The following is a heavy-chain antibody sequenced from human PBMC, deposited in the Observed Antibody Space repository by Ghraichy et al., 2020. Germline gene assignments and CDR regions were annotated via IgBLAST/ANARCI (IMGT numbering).Heavy chain of an antibody. V-gene: IGHV1-69*04. CDR3: ARDEDYGDAV. CDR2: IIPILGIA. Sequence: SVKVSCKASGGTFSSYAISWVRQAPGQWLEWMGRIIPILGIANYAQKFQGRVTITADKSTSTAYMELSSLRSEDTAVYYCARDEDYGDAVWGQGTTVTVSS. J-gene: IGHJ6*02. CDR1: GGTFSSYA.